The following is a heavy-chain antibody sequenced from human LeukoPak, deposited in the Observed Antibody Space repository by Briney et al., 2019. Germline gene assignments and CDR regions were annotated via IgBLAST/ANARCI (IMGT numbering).Heavy chain of an antibody. CDR1: RFTFDDYA. V-gene: IGHV3-9*01. D-gene: IGHD5-18*01. Sequence: GGSLRLSCAASRFTFDDYAMHWVRQAPGKGLEWVSGISWNSGSIGYADSVKGRFTISRDNAKNSLYLQMNSLRAEDTALYYCAKDHPSGYSYGSFAIWGQGTLVTVSS. J-gene: IGHJ4*02. CDR3: AKDHPSGYSYGSFAI. CDR2: ISWNSGSI.